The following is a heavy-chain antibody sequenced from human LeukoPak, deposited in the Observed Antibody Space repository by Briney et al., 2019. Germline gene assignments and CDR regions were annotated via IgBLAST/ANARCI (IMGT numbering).Heavy chain of an antibody. J-gene: IGHJ6*03. D-gene: IGHD1-26*01. CDR1: GFTVSSNY. Sequence: GGSLGLSCAASGFTVSSNYMTWVRQAPGKGPEWVSVMYTLGNTYYADSVRGRFTISRDNSKNTLYLQMNSLRAEDTAVYYCAGYSGRYPYYMDVWGKGTTVTISS. CDR3: AGYSGRYPYYMDV. V-gene: IGHV3-66*01. CDR2: MYTLGNT.